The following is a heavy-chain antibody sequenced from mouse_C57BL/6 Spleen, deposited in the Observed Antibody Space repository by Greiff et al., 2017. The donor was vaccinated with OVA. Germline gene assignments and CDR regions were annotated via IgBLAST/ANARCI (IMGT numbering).Heavy chain of an antibody. V-gene: IGHV1-69*01. CDR3: ARRRDDYGGWYFDV. J-gene: IGHJ1*03. CDR1: GYTFTSYW. CDR2: IDPSDSYT. Sequence: QVQLQQPGAELVMPGASVKLSCKASGYTFTSYWMHWVKQRPGQGLEWIGEIDPSDSYTNYNQKFKGKSTLTVDKSSSTAYMQLSSLTSEDSAVYYCARRRDDYGGWYFDVWGTGTTVTVSS. D-gene: IGHD2-4*01.